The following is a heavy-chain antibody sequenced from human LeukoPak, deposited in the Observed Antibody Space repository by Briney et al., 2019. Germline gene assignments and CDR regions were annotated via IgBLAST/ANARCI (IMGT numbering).Heavy chain of an antibody. J-gene: IGHJ4*02. CDR2: INSDGSIT. CDR3: ARVRATFSPHFDN. Sequence: QPGGSLRLSCAASGFTFSSYWMHWVRQAPGKGLMWVSRINSDGSITNYADSVKGRFTISRDNAKNTLYLQMNSLRAEYTAVYYCARVRATFSPHFDNWGQGTLVTVSS. CDR1: GFTFSSYW. D-gene: IGHD5-12*01. V-gene: IGHV3-74*01.